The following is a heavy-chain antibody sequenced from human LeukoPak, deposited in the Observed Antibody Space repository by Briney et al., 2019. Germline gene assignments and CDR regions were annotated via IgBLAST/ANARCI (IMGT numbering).Heavy chain of an antibody. CDR2: ISSNGGST. CDR1: GFTFSSYA. D-gene: IGHD7-27*01. J-gene: IGHJ4*02. Sequence: PGGSLRLSCAASGFTFSSYAMHWVRQAPGKGLEYVSAISSNGGSTYYANSVKGRFTISRDNSKNTLYLQMGSLRVEDMAVYYCARRKLGNLDYWGQGTLVTVSS. V-gene: IGHV3-64*01. CDR3: ARRKLGNLDY.